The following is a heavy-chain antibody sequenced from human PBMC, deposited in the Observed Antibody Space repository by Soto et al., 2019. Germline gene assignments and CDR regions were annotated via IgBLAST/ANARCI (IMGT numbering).Heavy chain of an antibody. J-gene: IGHJ4*02. CDR2: INAGNGNT. Sequence: GASVKVSCKASGYTFTSYAMHWVRQAPGQRLEWMGWINAGNGNTKYSQKFQGRVTITRDTSASTAYMELSSLRSEDTAVYYCARDRNDYGDHRGSYYLDYWGQGTLVTVSS. V-gene: IGHV1-3*01. CDR3: ARDRNDYGDHRGSYYLDY. D-gene: IGHD4-17*01. CDR1: GYTFTSYA.